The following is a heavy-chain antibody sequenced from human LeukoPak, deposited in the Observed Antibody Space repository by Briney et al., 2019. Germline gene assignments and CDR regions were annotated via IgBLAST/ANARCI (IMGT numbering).Heavy chain of an antibody. D-gene: IGHD3-22*01. Sequence: GASVKVSCKASGYTFTVYYMHWVRQAPGQGLEWMGWINPNSGGTNYAQKFQGRVTMTRDTSISTAYMELSRLRSDDTAVYYCARGYYDSSGFLYFDYWGQGTLVTVSS. CDR2: INPNSGGT. CDR3: ARGYYDSSGFLYFDY. CDR1: GYTFTVYY. V-gene: IGHV1-2*02. J-gene: IGHJ4*02.